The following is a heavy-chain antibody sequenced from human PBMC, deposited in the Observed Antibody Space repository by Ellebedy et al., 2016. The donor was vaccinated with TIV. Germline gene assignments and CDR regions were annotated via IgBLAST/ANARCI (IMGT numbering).Heavy chain of an antibody. D-gene: IGHD3-22*01. CDR2: ISSSGSTI. Sequence: PAGSLRLSCAASGFTFSDYYINWIRQATGKGLEWVSYISSSGSTIYYADSVKGRFTIPRDNAKNSLYLQMNSLRAEDTAVYYCARPLRYYDSRATSDAFDIWGQGTMVTVSS. CDR3: ARPLRYYDSRATSDAFDI. V-gene: IGHV3-11*01. CDR1: GFTFSDYY. J-gene: IGHJ3*02.